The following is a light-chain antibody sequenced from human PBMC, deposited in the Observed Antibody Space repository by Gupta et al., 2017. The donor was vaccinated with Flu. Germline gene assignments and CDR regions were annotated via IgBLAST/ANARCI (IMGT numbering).Light chain of an antibody. CDR1: SSDVGGYNY. CDR3: SSYTTNSRV. V-gene: IGLV2-14*01. CDR2: QGS. Sequence: QSALTQPASVSGSPGQSFTISCTGTSSDVGGYNYVSWYQQYPGKDPNLMIYQGSNRPSGVSNRFSGYKSGNTASLTISGLQAEDEADYYCSSYTTNSRVFGGGTKLTVL. J-gene: IGLJ3*02.